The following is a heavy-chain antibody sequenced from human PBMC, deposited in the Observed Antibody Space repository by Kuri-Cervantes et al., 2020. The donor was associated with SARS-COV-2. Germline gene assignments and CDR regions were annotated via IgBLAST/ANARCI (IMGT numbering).Heavy chain of an antibody. J-gene: IGHJ4*02. CDR3: ARQAPLQQLALDY. Sequence: SETLSLTCAVSGGSVSSGTKFWSWIRQPPGKGLEWIGYIDHSGATNYNPSLKSRVTISVDTSKNQFSLKLGSVTAADTAVYYCARQAPLQQLALDYWGQGTLVTVSS. CDR1: GGSVSSGTKF. D-gene: IGHD6-13*01. CDR2: IDHSGAT. V-gene: IGHV4-61*01.